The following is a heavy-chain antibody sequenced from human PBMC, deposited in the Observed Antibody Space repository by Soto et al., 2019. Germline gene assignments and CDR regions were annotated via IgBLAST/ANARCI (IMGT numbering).Heavy chain of an antibody. CDR3: ARGGSSDWQVALDM. CDR1: GGSFHTYY. Sequence: KPSETLSLTCVVSGGSFHTYYWNWIRQSPGKGLEWIGESNHRGSNNYSPSLKSRVTISLDTSKNQFSLKLTSVTAADTAVYYCARGGSSDWQVALDMWGQGTVVTVSS. D-gene: IGHD6-19*01. CDR2: SNHRGSN. V-gene: IGHV4-34*01. J-gene: IGHJ3*02.